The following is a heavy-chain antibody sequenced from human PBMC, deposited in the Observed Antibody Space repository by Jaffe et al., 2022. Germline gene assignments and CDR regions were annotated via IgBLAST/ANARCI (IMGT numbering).Heavy chain of an antibody. Sequence: QVQLVQSGAEVKKPGSSVKVSCKASGGTFSSYTISWVRQAPGQGLEWMGRIIPILGIANYAQKFQGRVTITADKSTSTAYMELSSLRSEDTAVYYCARDGGGYSYGYDYWGQGTLVTVSS. CDR3: ARDGGGYSYGYDY. J-gene: IGHJ4*02. D-gene: IGHD5-18*01. CDR2: IIPILGIA. CDR1: GGTFSSYT. V-gene: IGHV1-69*08.